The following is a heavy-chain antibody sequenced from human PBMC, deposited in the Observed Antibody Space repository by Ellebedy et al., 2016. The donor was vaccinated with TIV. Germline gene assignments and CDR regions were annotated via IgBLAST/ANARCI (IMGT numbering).Heavy chain of an antibody. CDR3: AREDWQHTGPFPDY. CDR2: IWYDGSNK. V-gene: IGHV3-33*01. CDR1: GFTFSSYG. Sequence: GGSLRLSCAASGFTFSSYGMHWVRQAPGKGLEWVAVIWYDGSNKYYADSVKGRFTISRDNSKNTLYLQMNSLRAEDTAVYYCAREDWQHTGPFPDYWGQGTLVTVSS. J-gene: IGHJ4*02. D-gene: IGHD1-14*01.